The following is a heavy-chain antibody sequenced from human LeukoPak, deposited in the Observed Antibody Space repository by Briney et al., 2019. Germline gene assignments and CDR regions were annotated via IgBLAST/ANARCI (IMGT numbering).Heavy chain of an antibody. V-gene: IGHV3-23*01. J-gene: IGHJ3*02. CDR2: ISGSGGST. CDR3: AKVSSPSYYDSSGYYPAFDI. Sequence: GGSLRLSCAASGFTFSIYAMSWVRQAPGKGLEWVSAISGSGGSTYYADSVKGRFTISRDNSKNTLYLQMNSLRAEDTAVYYCAKVSSPSYYDSSGYYPAFDIWGQGTMVTVSS. CDR1: GFTFSIYA. D-gene: IGHD3-22*01.